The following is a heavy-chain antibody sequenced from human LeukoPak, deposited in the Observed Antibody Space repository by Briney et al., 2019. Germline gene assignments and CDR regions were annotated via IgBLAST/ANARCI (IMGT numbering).Heavy chain of an antibody. CDR2: IYHSGST. J-gene: IGHJ4*02. Sequence: SQTLSLTCAVSGGSISSGGYSWSWIRQPPGKGLEWIGYIYHSGSTYYNPSLKSRVTISVDRSENQFSLKLSSVTAADTAVYYCARGEGYGSGSYDYWGQGTLVTVSS. CDR3: ARGEGYGSGSYDY. D-gene: IGHD3-10*01. V-gene: IGHV4-30-2*01. CDR1: GGSISSGGYS.